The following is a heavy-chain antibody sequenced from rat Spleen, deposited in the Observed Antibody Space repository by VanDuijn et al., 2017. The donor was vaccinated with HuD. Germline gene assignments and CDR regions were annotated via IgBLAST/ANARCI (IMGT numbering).Heavy chain of an antibody. CDR1: GFTFSDYY. Sequence: EVQLVESGGGLVQPGRSLKLSCAASGFTFSDYYMAWVRQAPKKGLEWVAYISYDGSSTYYRDSVKGRFTISRDNAKSTLYLQMDSLRSEDTATYYCARHNSGYGVMDAWGQGASVTVSS. D-gene: IGHD4-3*01. CDR2: ISYDGSST. V-gene: IGHV5-7*01. CDR3: ARHNSGYGVMDA. J-gene: IGHJ4*01.